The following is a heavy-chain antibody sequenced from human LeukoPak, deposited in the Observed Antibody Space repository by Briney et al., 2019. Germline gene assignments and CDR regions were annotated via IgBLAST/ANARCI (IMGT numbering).Heavy chain of an antibody. V-gene: IGHV5-51*01. CDR2: IYPGDSDT. CDR3: ARPDYYDSSGYYYDAFDI. J-gene: IGHJ3*02. Sequence: GESLKISCKGSGYSFTNYWIGWVRQMPGKGLEWMGIIYPGDSDTRYSPSFQGQVTISADKSICTAYLQWSSLKASDTAMYYCARPDYYDSSGYYYDAFDIWGQGTMVTVSS. CDR1: GYSFTNYW. D-gene: IGHD3-22*01.